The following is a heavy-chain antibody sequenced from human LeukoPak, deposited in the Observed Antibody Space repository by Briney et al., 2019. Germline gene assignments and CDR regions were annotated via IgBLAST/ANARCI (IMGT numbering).Heavy chain of an antibody. CDR3: VRGAPYCDKSACSIPGHL. Sequence: ASVKVSCKASGYTFTSYGITWVRQAPGQGLEWMGWINGYNGNTNDAQKFLDRVILTRDVSSTTAYLELRSLRPDDTAVYFCVRGAPYCDKSACSIPGHLWGQGTLVTVSS. D-gene: IGHD2-21*01. CDR1: GYTFTSYG. V-gene: IGHV1-18*01. J-gene: IGHJ4*02. CDR2: INGYNGNT.